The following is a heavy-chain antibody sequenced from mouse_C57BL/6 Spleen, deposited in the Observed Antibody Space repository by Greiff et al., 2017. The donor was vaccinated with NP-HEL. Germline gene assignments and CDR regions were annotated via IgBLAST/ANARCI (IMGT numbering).Heavy chain of an antibody. CDR1: GYAFSSSW. CDR3: ARDGSIDYYDD. V-gene: IGHV1-82*01. CDR2: LYPGDGDT. J-gene: IGHJ2*01. Sequence: QVQLKESGPELVKPGASVKISCKASGYAFSSSWMTWVKQRPGKGLEWIGRLYPGDGDTNYNGKFKGKAPLTAYKSSSTAYMQLSSLTSEASAVYFCARDGSIDYYDDWGQGTTLTVSS. D-gene: IGHD1-1*01.